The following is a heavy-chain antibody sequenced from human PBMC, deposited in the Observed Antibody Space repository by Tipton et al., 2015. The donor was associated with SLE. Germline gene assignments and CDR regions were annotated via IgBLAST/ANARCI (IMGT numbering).Heavy chain of an antibody. J-gene: IGHJ6*02. Sequence: LRLSCTVSGGSISSSSYYWGWIRQPPGKGLEWFGSIYYSGITYYNPSLKSRVTISVDTSKNQFSLKLSYVTAADTAVYYFASLHNYSYGMDVWGLGTTVTVSS. V-gene: IGHV4-39*07. CDR2: IYYSGIT. CDR3: ASLHNYSYGMDV. CDR1: GGSISSSSYY.